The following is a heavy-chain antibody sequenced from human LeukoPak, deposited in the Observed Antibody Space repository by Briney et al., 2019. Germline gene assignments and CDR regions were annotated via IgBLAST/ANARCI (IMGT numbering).Heavy chain of an antibody. V-gene: IGHV3-30*04. D-gene: IGHD6-19*01. CDR3: ASPSGSSGWYRYYFDY. CDR2: ISYDGSNK. Sequence: PGRSLRLSCAASGFTFSSYAMHWVRQAPGKGLEWVAVISYDGSNKYYADSVKGRFTISRDNSKNTLYLQMNSLRAEGTAVYYCASPSGSSGWYRYYFDYWGQGTLVTVSS. J-gene: IGHJ4*02. CDR1: GFTFSSYA.